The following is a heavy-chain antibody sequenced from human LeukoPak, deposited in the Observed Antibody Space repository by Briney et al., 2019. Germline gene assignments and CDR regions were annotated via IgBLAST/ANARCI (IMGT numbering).Heavy chain of an antibody. J-gene: IGHJ6*02. CDR2: ISSSSSYI. V-gene: IGHV3-21*01. CDR1: GFTFSSYS. Sequence: PGGSLRLSCAASGFTFSSYSMNWVRQAPGKGLEWVSSISSSSSYIYYADSVKCRFTISRDNAKNSLYLQMNSLRAEDTAVYYCARYGYLPLYYYGMDVWGQGTTVAVSS. CDR3: ARYGYLPLYYYGMDV. D-gene: IGHD5-24*01.